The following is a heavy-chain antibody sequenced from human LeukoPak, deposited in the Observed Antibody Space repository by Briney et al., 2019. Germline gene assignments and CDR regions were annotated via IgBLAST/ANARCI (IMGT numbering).Heavy chain of an antibody. J-gene: IGHJ4*02. CDR2: IKKDGSEK. D-gene: IGHD3-22*01. CDR3: ARDVSYDSSGPDY. Sequence: GGSLRLSCAASGFTFSSYWMSWVRQAPGKGLEWVANIKKDGSEKYYVDSVKGRFTISRDNAKKSLYLQMNSLRAEDTAVYYCARDVSYDSSGPDYWGQGTLVTVSS. CDR1: GFTFSSYW. V-gene: IGHV3-7*01.